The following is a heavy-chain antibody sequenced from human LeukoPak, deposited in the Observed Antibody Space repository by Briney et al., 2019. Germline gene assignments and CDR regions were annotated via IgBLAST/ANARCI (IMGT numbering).Heavy chain of an antibody. CDR3: ARDSLGSIDS. V-gene: IGHV3-30*03. CDR1: VFRFSSYG. J-gene: IGHJ4*02. D-gene: IGHD6-13*01. Sequence: PGRSLRLSCEASVFRFSSYGMHWVRQAPGKGLEWVALISYDGSHKDYADSVKGRFTISRDNPKNTLYLQMNGLRAEDTAVYYCARDSLGSIDSWGQGTLVTVSS. CDR2: ISYDGSHK.